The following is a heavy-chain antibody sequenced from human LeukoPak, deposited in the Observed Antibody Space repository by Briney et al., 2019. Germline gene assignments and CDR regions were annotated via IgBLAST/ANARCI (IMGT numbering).Heavy chain of an antibody. CDR1: GGSVSSYC. CDR3: ACSAGYGEGVFHY. Sequence: SETLSLTCTVSGGSVSSYCWSCIRQPPGKGLEWLGYFYFSGSTNYNPSLKSLVTMSLNTSNNHFSLRLISVTASDAAVYYCACSAGYGEGVFHYWGQGTLVTVSS. V-gene: IGHV4-59*08. CDR2: FYFSGST. D-gene: IGHD4-17*01. J-gene: IGHJ4*02.